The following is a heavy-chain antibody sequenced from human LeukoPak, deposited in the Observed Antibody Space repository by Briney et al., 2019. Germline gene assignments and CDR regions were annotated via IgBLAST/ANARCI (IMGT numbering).Heavy chain of an antibody. Sequence: PSETLSLTCAVYGGSFSGYYWSWIRQPPGKGLEWIGEINHSGSTNYNPSLKSRVTISVDTSKNQFSLKLSSVTAADTAVYYCARALKIVLRRLNWFDPWGQGTLVTVSS. V-gene: IGHV4-34*01. CDR2: INHSGST. CDR3: ARALKIVLRRLNWFDP. D-gene: IGHD3-3*01. CDR1: GGSFSGYY. J-gene: IGHJ5*02.